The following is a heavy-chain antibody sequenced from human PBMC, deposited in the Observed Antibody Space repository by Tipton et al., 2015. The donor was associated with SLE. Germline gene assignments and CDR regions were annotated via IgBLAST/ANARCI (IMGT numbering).Heavy chain of an antibody. V-gene: IGHV4-59*12. CDR2: FYYSGST. CDR3: AREWYYYDSSGYPDV. D-gene: IGHD3-22*01. Sequence: TLSLTCTVSGGSISSYYWSWIRQPPGKGLEWIGYFYYSGSTNYNPSLKSRVTMSVDTSKNQFSLKLSSVTAADTAVYYCAREWYYYDSSGYPDVWGQGTTVTVSS. CDR1: GGSISSYY. J-gene: IGHJ6*02.